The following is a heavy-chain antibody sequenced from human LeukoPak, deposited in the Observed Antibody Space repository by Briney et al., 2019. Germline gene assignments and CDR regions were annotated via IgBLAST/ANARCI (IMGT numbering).Heavy chain of an antibody. V-gene: IGHV4-38-2*01. D-gene: IGHD2-21*01. Sequence: SETLSLTCAVSGYSISSGYYWCWIRQPPGKGLEWIGSIYHSGSTYYNPSLKSRVTISVDTSKNQFSLKLSSVTAADTAVYYCARTRIVVVIAALDAFDIWGQGTMVTVSS. CDR1: GYSISSGYY. J-gene: IGHJ3*02. CDR3: ARTRIVVVIAALDAFDI. CDR2: IYHSGST.